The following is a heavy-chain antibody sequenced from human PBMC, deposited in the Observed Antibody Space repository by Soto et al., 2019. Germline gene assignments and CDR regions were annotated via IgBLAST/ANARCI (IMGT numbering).Heavy chain of an antibody. Sequence: GGYLRLSCAASGLTFSSYAMTWVRQAPGKGLEWVAAISDGGGSTYYRDSVKGRFTISRDNAKNTLYLQMNSLRVEDTAVYYCAKDSRSLTRISIFGGDYIDVWGKGTTVTVS. J-gene: IGHJ6*03. CDR3: AKDSRSLTRISIFGGDYIDV. D-gene: IGHD3-3*01. V-gene: IGHV3-23*01. CDR1: GLTFSSYA. CDR2: ISDGGGST.